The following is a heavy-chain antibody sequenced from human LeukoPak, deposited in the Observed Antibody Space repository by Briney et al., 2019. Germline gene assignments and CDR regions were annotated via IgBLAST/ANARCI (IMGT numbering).Heavy chain of an antibody. CDR2: ISGSGGST. J-gene: IGHJ4*02. CDR1: GFTFSSYA. D-gene: IGHD5-24*01. CDR3: AKDEKMATNWPTYFDY. V-gene: IGHV3-23*01. Sequence: PGRSLRLSCAASGFTFSSYAMSWVRQAPGKGLEWVSAISGSGGSTYYADSVKGRFTISRDNSKNTLYLQMNSLRAEDTAVYYCAKDEKMATNWPTYFDYWGQGTLVTVSS.